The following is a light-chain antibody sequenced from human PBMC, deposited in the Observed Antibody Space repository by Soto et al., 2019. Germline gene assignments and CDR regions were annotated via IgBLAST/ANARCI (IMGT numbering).Light chain of an antibody. CDR1: QSVNSY. CDR2: GAS. CDR3: QQYGSSPRT. J-gene: IGKJ1*01. V-gene: IGKV3-20*01. Sequence: EIVLTQSPGTPSLSPGERATLSCRASQSVNSYLAWYQQKPGQAPRLLIYGASSRATGSPDRFSGSGSGTDFTLTFSRLDPEDFAVYYCQQYGSSPRTFGQGINVEIK.